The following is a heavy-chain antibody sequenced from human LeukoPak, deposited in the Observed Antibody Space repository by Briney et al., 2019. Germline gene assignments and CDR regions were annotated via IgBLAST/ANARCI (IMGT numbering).Heavy chain of an antibody. V-gene: IGHV3-74*01. Sequence: RSLRLSCAASGFTFSNYWMHWVRQAPGKGLVWVSRINSDGSRTTYADSVKGRFTISRDNAKNTLYLQMNSLRAEDTAVYYCARRAGAYSHPYDYWGQGTLVTVSS. CDR1: GFTFSNYW. CDR2: INSDGSRT. CDR3: ARRAGAYSHPYDY. J-gene: IGHJ4*02. D-gene: IGHD4/OR15-4a*01.